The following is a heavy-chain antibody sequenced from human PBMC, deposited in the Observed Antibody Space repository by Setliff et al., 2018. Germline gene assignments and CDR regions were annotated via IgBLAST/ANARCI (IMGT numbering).Heavy chain of an antibody. V-gene: IGHV3-7*01. J-gene: IGHJ6*03. CDR2: IKEDGSEK. Sequence: GGSLRLSCVASGFTFSRYWMSWVRQAPGKGLEWVANIKEDGSEKYYVDSVKGRFTVSRDNAKNSLYLQMNSLRVEDTAVYYCASDFWSGYYNPLDYMDVWGKGTTVTVSS. D-gene: IGHD3-3*01. CDR3: ASDFWSGYYNPLDYMDV. CDR1: GFTFSRYW.